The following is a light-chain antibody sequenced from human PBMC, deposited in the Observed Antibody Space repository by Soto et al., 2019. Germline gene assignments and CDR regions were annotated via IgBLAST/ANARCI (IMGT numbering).Light chain of an antibody. J-gene: IGKJ5*01. CDR1: QRISTY. V-gene: IGKV3-11*01. CDR2: DAS. Sequence: EIVLTQSPATLSSSPGERATLSCRASQRISTYLAWYQQKPGQAPRLFIYDASNRATGIPARFSGSGSGTDFTLTISSLEPEDFAVYYCQQRSEWPITFGQGTRLEIK. CDR3: QQRSEWPIT.